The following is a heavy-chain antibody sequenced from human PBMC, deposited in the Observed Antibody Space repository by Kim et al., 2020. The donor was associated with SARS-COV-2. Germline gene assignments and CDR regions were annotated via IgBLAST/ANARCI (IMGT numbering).Heavy chain of an antibody. CDR1: GFTFSSAW. CDR3: TTGRYYFDY. V-gene: IGHV3-15*01. CDR2: IKSKSDGGAT. D-gene: IGHD2-2*01. Sequence: GGSLRLSCAASGFTFSSAWVSWVRQAPGKGPEWVGRIKSKSDGGATHYAAPVQGRFTVSRDESKNTLYLQMNSLKTEDTAVYYCTTGRYYFDYWGQGTLV. J-gene: IGHJ4*02.